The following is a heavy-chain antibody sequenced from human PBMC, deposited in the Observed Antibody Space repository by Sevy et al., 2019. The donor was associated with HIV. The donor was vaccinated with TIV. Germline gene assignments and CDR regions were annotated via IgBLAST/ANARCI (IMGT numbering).Heavy chain of an antibody. CDR3: ARDCSSTSCLWGLDV. CDR2: IKVDGSEK. J-gene: IGHJ6*02. Sequence: GGSLRLSCAVSGFTLRSYWMSWVRQAPGKGLEWVAHIKVDGSEKYHVDSVKGRFTISRDNAKNSLFLQMNSLRVEDTAVYYCARDCSSTSCLWGLDVWGQGTAVTVSS. V-gene: IGHV3-7*03. CDR1: GFTLRSYW. D-gene: IGHD2-2*01.